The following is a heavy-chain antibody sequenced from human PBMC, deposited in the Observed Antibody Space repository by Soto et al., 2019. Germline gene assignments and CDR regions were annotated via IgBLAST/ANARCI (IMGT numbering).Heavy chain of an antibody. CDR3: ARGELRMGAFDI. D-gene: IGHD2-21*01. CDR1: GDSISSGGYY. CDR2: INYRGST. J-gene: IGHJ3*02. Sequence: QVQVQESGPGLVKPSQTLSLTCTVAGDSISSGGYYWSWIRQHPGKGLEWIGYINYRGSTYYNPSLKSRLIISVDTSKNQFSLELSSVTAADTAVYYCARGELRMGAFDIWGQGTMVTVSS. V-gene: IGHV4-31*03.